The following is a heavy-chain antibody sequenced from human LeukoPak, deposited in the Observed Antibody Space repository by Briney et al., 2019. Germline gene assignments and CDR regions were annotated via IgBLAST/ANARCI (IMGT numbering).Heavy chain of an antibody. V-gene: IGHV1-8*02. Sequence: ASVKVSCKASGYTFTSYAMHWVRQAPGQRLEWMGWMNPNSGNTGYAQKFQGRVTMTEDTSTDTAYMELSSLRSEDTAVYYCATAVRDPQTKYQLLLYDYWGQGTLVTVSS. J-gene: IGHJ4*02. CDR3: ATAVRDPQTKYQLLLYDY. D-gene: IGHD2-2*01. CDR1: GYTFTSYA. CDR2: MNPNSGNT.